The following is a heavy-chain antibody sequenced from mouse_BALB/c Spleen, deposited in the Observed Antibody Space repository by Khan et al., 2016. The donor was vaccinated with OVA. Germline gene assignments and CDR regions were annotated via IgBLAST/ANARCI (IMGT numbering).Heavy chain of an antibody. V-gene: IGHV1S41*01. Sequence: DLVKPGASVKLSCKASGYTFTSYWINWIKQRPGQGLEWIGRIAPGSGSDYYNDMFKGKATLTIDTSSSTAYIQVRSLSSEDSAVYFFARSNFYGSGLNAMDYGVQGTSAPFSS. CDR2: IAPGSGSD. CDR3: ARSNFYGSGLNAMDY. CDR1: GYTFTSYW. D-gene: IGHD1-1*01. J-gene: IGHJ4*01.